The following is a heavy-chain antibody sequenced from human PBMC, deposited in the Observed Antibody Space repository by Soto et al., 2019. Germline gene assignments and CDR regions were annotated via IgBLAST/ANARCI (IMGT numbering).Heavy chain of an antibody. Sequence: QIALKESGPTLVKPTQPLTLTCTFSGFSLTTSDMGVGWVRLPPGKALEWLALIYWDDDKRYAPSLKSRLTITKATAKNQVVLTATNMDPVDTATYYCAHCGGGGNSCYLDCWGQGTLVTVSS. CDR1: GFSLTTSDMG. J-gene: IGHJ4*02. CDR2: IYWDDDK. V-gene: IGHV2-5*05. CDR3: AHCGGGGNSCYLDC. D-gene: IGHD2-21*01.